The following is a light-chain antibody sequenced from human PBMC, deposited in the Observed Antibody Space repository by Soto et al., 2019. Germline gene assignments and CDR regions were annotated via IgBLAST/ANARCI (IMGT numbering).Light chain of an antibody. CDR2: GAS. J-gene: IGKJ1*01. CDR3: QQYGGPVPWT. CDR1: QTISRNY. Sequence: ELVLPQSPGTLSLSPGESATVSCRARQTISRNYLVWYQKKRGQAPRLLIYGASTRATGIPDRFTGSGSGTDFTLTITRVEPEDLAVYYCQQYGGPVPWTFGQGTKVDIK. V-gene: IGKV3-20*01.